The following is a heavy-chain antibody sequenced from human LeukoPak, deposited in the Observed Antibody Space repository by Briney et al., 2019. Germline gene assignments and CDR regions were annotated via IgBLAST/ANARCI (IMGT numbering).Heavy chain of an antibody. J-gene: IGHJ4*02. D-gene: IGHD2-21*01. CDR2: INPNSGGT. V-gene: IGHV1-2*02. CDR3: ARGPLYCGGDNCYFDY. Sequence: ASVKVSCKASGYTFTGYYMHWVRQAPGQGLEWMGWINPNSGGTNYAQKFQGRVTMTRDTSISTAYMELSRLRSDDTAVYYCARGPLYCGGDNCYFDYWGQGTLVTVSS. CDR1: GYTFTGYY.